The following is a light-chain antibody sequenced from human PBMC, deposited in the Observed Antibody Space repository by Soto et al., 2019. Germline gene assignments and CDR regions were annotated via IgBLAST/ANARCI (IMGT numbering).Light chain of an antibody. Sequence: EIVLTQSPGTLSLSPGERATLSCRASQSVSIYLAWYQQKPGQAPRLLISGASSRGNGIPDRFSGSGSGTDFTLTISRLETEDFAVYYCQQYGSSPGTFGGGTKVEIK. CDR3: QQYGSSPGT. CDR1: QSVSIY. J-gene: IGKJ4*01. CDR2: GAS. V-gene: IGKV3-20*01.